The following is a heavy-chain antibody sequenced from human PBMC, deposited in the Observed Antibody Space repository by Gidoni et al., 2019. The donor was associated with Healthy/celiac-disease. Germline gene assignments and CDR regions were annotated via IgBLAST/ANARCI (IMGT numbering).Heavy chain of an antibody. CDR2: IIPIFGTA. CDR3: ARAVAYSSSPVDY. J-gene: IGHJ4*02. D-gene: IGHD6-6*01. Sequence: QVQLVQSGAEVTKPGSSVQVSCTASGGTFSSYAIRWVRQAPGQGLEWMGGIIPIFGTANDEQKFQGRVTITADESTSTAYMELRSLRSEDTAVYYCARAVAYSSSPVDYGGQGTLVTVSS. V-gene: IGHV1-69*01. CDR1: GGTFSSYA.